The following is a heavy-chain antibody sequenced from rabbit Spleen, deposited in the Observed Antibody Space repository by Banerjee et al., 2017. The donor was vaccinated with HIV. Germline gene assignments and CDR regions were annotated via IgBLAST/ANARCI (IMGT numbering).Heavy chain of an antibody. V-gene: IGHV1S7*01. CDR3: VREVAAKFNL. D-gene: IGHD4-1*01. CDR1: GFDFSSYY. J-gene: IGHJ4*01. Sequence: QLEESGGGLVKPEGSLTLTCKASGFDFSSYYMSWVRQAPGKGLEWIGYIDPVFGITCGANWVNGRFSISSHNVQNTLFLQLNSLTAADTATYFCVREVAAKFNLWGPGTLVTVS. CDR2: IDPVFGIT.